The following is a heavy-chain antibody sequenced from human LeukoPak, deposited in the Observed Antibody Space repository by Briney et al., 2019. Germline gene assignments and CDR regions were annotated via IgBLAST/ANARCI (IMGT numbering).Heavy chain of an antibody. V-gene: IGHV3-48*01. Sequence: PGGSLRLSCATSGFTFSSYSMSWVRQAPGKGLEWISYISSRSRAIYYADSVKGRFTISRDNAKNSLYLQMNSLRAEDTAVYYCAREAAYGGVTRFDYWGQGILVTVSS. CDR2: ISSRSRAI. CDR3: AREAAYGGVTRFDY. D-gene: IGHD4-23*01. J-gene: IGHJ4*02. CDR1: GFTFSSYS.